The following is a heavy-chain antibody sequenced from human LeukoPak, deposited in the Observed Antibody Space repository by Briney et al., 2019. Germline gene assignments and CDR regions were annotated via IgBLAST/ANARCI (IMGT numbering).Heavy chain of an antibody. D-gene: IGHD3-10*01. Sequence: ASAKVSCKASGYTFTSYDINWVRQATGQGLEWMGWMNPNSGNTGYAQKFQGRVTITRNTSISTAYMELSSLRSEDTAVYYCARGGRGRNWFDPWGQGTLVTVSS. CDR1: GYTFTSYD. J-gene: IGHJ5*02. CDR2: MNPNSGNT. CDR3: ARGGRGRNWFDP. V-gene: IGHV1-8*03.